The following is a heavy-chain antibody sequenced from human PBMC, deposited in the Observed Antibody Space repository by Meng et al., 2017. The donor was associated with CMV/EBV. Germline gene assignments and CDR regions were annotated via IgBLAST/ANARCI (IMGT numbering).Heavy chain of an antibody. D-gene: IGHD2-2*01. Sequence: ASVKVSCKASGYTFTGYYMHWVRQAPGQGLDWMGWINPNSGGTNYAQKFQGRVTMTRDTSISTAYMELSRLRSDDTAVYYCASGQYCSSTSCYGYYYYGMDVWGQGTTVTVSS. CDR3: ASGQYCSSTSCYGYYYYGMDV. J-gene: IGHJ6*02. CDR2: INPNSGGT. V-gene: IGHV1-2*02. CDR1: GYTFTGYY.